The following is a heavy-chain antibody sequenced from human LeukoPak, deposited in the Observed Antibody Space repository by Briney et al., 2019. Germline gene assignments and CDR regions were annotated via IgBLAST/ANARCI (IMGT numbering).Heavy chain of an antibody. D-gene: IGHD1-26*01. J-gene: IGHJ4*02. CDR2: LYGNGYGT. V-gene: IGHV3-23*03. Sequence: GGSLRLACTPSAFILSHLVMGWVRQAPSNGLEWVSGLYGNGYGTFYADSGKGRFTVSRDNSKNTVYLQMNRLRVEDTAVYYCAKFEGAEPSNYCFDNWGQGTLVTVSS. CDR1: AFILSHLV. CDR3: AKFEGAEPSNYCFDN.